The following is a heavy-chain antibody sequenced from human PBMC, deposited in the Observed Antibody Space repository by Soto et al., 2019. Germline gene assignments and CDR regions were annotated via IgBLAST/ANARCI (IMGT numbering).Heavy chain of an antibody. CDR2: IYHSGST. D-gene: IGHD6-19*01. CDR1: SGSISSSNW. V-gene: IGHV4-4*02. Sequence: SETLSLTCAVSSGSISSSNWWSWVRQPPGKGLEWIGEIYHSGSTNYNPSLKSRVTISVDKSKNQFSLKLSSVTAADTALYYCVLRELAGAPTYYFDYWGQGTLVTVSS. J-gene: IGHJ4*02. CDR3: VLRELAGAPTYYFDY.